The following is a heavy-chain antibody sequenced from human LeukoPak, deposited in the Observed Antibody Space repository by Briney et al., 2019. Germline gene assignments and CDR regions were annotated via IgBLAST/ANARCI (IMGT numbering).Heavy chain of an antibody. J-gene: IGHJ4*02. CDR2: IYYSGST. V-gene: IGHV4-39*01. CDR1: GGSISSSSYY. D-gene: IGHD4-17*01. CDR3: ARFFCGDVRAFDY. Sequence: SETLSLTCTVSGGSISSSSYYWGWIRQPPGKGLEWIGSIYYSGSTYYNPSLKSRVTISVDTSKNQFSLKLSSVTAADTAVYYCARFFCGDVRAFDYWGQGTLVTVSS.